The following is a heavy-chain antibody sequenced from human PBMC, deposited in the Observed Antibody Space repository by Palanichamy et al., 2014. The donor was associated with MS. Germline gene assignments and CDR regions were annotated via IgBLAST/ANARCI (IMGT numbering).Heavy chain of an antibody. CDR3: ARSYGDYVDPFFDY. D-gene: IGHD4-17*01. CDR2: IYHGGST. J-gene: IGHJ4*02. CDR1: GYSINNECF. Sequence: QVQLQEPGPGLVKPSETLSTTCTVSGYSINNECFWGWIRQPPGKGLEWIGSIYHGGSTYYNPSLKRRVTISVDTSKNHFSLKLSSVTAADTAVYYCARSYGDYVDPFFDYWGQGILITVSS. V-gene: IGHV4-38-2*02.